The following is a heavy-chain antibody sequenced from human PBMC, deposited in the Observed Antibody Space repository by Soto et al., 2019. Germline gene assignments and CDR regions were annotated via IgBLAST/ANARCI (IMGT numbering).Heavy chain of an antibody. CDR1: GGSVSSGGYF. J-gene: IGHJ4*02. V-gene: IGHV4-31*03. CDR2: ISSKGIT. CDR3: ASLKDYYFHF. Sequence: QVQLQESGPGLVKPSQTLSLTCTVSGGSVSSGGYFWSWIRQHPETGLEWIGYISSKGITYYNPSLESRSTISWDTSKNQFSLMLPSVTAADTAVYYCASLKDYYFHFWGQGILVTVSS.